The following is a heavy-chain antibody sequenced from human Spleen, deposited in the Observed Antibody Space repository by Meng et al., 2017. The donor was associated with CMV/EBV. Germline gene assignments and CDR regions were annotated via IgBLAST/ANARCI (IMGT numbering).Heavy chain of an antibody. CDR1: GFTVSSNY. CDR2: IYSGGST. V-gene: IGHV3-66*01. J-gene: IGHJ5*02. CDR3: ARDSSGSAFDP. Sequence: EVQLVVSGGGLVQPGGSLRLSCAASGFTVSSNYMSWVRQAPGKGLEWVSVIYSGGSTYYADSVKGRFTISRDNSKNTLYLQMNSLRAEDTAVYYCARDSSGSAFDPWGQGTLVTVSS. D-gene: IGHD1-26*01.